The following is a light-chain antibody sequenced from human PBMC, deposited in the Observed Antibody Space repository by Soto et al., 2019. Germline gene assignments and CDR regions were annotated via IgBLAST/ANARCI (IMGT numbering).Light chain of an antibody. V-gene: IGLV2-14*03. CDR2: EVR. J-gene: IGLJ2*01. CDR3: GSYASATLI. Sequence: QSVLTQPASVSGSPGQSITISCTGTSIDIGAYDYVSWFQQYSGKAPTLIIYEVRFRPSGVSSRFSGSKSGNTASLTISGLQTEDEADYYCGSYASATLIFGGGTQLTVL. CDR1: SIDIGAYDY.